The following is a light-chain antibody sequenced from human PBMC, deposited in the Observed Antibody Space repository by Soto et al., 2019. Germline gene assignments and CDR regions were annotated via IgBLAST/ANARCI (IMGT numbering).Light chain of an antibody. J-gene: IGKJ2*01. Sequence: DIVLTQSPGPLSLSPGERATLSCRASHSTTGDYLAWYHQKPGQAPRLLIYGASSRATGIPARFSGSGSGTDFTFIISRLEPEEFAMYYWHQYCGFPHTFGQGTKLETK. CDR3: HQYCGFPHT. CDR2: GAS. CDR1: HSTTGDY. V-gene: IGKV3-20*01.